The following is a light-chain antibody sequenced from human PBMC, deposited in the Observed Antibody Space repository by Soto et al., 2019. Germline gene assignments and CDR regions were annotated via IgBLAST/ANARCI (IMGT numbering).Light chain of an antibody. Sequence: DIQMTQSPSSLSASVGDRVTITCRASQSIRRYLNWYQQKPEKAPQLLIYAASSLQSGVPSRFTGSGSGTDFTITISSLQPEDFATYYCQQSSSSPPTFGGGTKVEI. CDR3: QQSSSSPPT. CDR2: AAS. CDR1: QSIRRY. V-gene: IGKV1-39*01. J-gene: IGKJ4*02.